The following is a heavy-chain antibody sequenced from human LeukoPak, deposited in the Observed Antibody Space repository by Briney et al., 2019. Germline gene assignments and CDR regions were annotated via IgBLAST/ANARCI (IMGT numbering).Heavy chain of an antibody. CDR1: GYTFTIHD. CDR3: ARPYYSGSGSLDY. V-gene: IGHV1-18*01. CDR2: ISPHNGNT. Sequence: ASVHVSCKASGYTFTIHDISWVRQAPGQSLAWMGWISPHNGNTNYVQKLQDRVTMTTDASTSTAYMELRSLRPDDTAVYYCARPYYSGSGSLDYWGQGTLVTVSS. D-gene: IGHD3-10*01. J-gene: IGHJ4*02.